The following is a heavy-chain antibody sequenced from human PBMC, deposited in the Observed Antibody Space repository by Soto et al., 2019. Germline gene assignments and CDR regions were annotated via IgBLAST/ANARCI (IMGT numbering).Heavy chain of an antibody. D-gene: IGHD1-26*01. J-gene: IGHJ4*02. Sequence: TSETLSLTCTVSGGSISSYYWSWIRQPPGKGLEWIGHIYYTVSTNYNPSLKNRVTISVDTSKNQFSLKLTSVTAADTAVYYCARGIRGYSGTDFDYWGQGTLVTVSS. CDR3: ARGIRGYSGTDFDY. V-gene: IGHV4-59*01. CDR2: IYYTVST. CDR1: GGSISSYY.